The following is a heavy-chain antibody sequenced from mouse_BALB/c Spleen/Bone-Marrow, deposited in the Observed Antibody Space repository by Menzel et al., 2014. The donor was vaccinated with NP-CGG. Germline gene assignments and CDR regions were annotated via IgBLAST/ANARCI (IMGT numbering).Heavy chain of an antibody. Sequence: QVQLKESGAELVRPGSSVKISCKASGYVFSTYWMNWVKQRPGQGLEWIGQIYPGDGDTTYNGPFKGTATLTADKSSSTAYMQLSSLTSEDSAVYFCARSGYGSSYDYWGQGTTLTVSS. D-gene: IGHD1-1*01. CDR2: IYPGDGDT. J-gene: IGHJ2*01. CDR1: GYVFSTYW. V-gene: IGHV1-80*01. CDR3: ARSGYGSSYDY.